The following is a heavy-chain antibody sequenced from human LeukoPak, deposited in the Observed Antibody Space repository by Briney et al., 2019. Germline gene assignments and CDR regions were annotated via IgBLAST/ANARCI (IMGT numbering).Heavy chain of an antibody. Sequence: ASVKVSCKASGYTFTSYDINWVRQATGQGLEWMGWMNPNSGNTGYAQKFQGRVTMTRNTSISTAYMELSSLRSEDTAVYYCARGRLVRWFGELTSLYYFDYWAREPWSPSPQ. CDR1: GYTFTSYD. CDR2: MNPNSGNT. V-gene: IGHV1-8*01. D-gene: IGHD3-10*01. J-gene: IGHJ4*02. CDR3: ARGRLVRWFGELTSLYYFDY.